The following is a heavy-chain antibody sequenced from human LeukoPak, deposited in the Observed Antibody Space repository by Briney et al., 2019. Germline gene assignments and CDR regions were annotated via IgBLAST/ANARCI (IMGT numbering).Heavy chain of an antibody. J-gene: IGHJ4*02. CDR3: TLDRAVAGGSYFDY. Sequence: KPSETLSLTCTVSGGCISSSSYYWGWIRQPPGKGLEWIGSIYYSGSTDYNPSLKSRVTISVDTSKNQFSLKLSSVTATDTAVYYCTLDRAVAGGSYFDYWGQGTLVTVTS. CDR2: IYYSGST. D-gene: IGHD6-19*01. V-gene: IGHV4-39*01. CDR1: GGCISSSSYY.